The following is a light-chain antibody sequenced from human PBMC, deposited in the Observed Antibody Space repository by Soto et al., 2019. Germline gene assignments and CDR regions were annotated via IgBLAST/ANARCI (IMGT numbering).Light chain of an antibody. V-gene: IGKV3-15*01. CDR3: QQYNNGPPFLVT. Sequence: EIVMTQSPATLSVSPGERATLSCRASQSVSSNLAWYQQKPGQAPRLLIYDASTRATGVPDRFSGSGSGTEFTLTISSLQSEDFAVYYCQQYNNGPPFLVTFGGGTKVEIK. J-gene: IGKJ4*01. CDR2: DAS. CDR1: QSVSSN.